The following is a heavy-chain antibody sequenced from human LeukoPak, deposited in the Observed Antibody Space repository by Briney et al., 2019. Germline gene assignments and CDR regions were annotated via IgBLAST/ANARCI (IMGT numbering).Heavy chain of an antibody. V-gene: IGHV4-34*01. J-gene: IGHJ4*02. CDR1: GGSFSGYY. Sequence: SETLSLTCAVYGGSFSGYYWSWIRQPPGKGLEWIGEINHDGSTNYNPSLKSRVTISFDTSKNQFSLKLSSVTAADTAVYYCAVRSLDYDILTGYSTAVDYWGQGTLVTVSS. D-gene: IGHD3-9*01. CDR3: AVRSLDYDILTGYSTAVDY. CDR2: INHDGST.